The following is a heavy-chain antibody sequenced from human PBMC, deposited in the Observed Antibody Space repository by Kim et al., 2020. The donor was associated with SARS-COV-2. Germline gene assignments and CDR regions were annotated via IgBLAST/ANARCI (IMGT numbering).Heavy chain of an antibody. D-gene: IGHD3-22*01. Sequence: FTGRVTITADKSTSTAYMELSSLRSEDTAVYYCARASFFYDSSGYHFDYWGQGTLVTVSS. CDR3: ARASFFYDSSGYHFDY. V-gene: IGHV1-69*04. J-gene: IGHJ4*02.